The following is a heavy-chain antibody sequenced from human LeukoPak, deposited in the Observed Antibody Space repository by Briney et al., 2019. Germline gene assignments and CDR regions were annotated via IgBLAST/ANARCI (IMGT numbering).Heavy chain of an antibody. CDR2: INHSGST. CDR1: GGSFSGYY. D-gene: IGHD4-11*01. Sequence: SETLSLTCAVCGGSFSGYYWSWIRRPPGKGLEWIGEINHSGSTNYNPSLKSRVTISVDTSKNQFSLKLSSVTAADTAVYYCARGGNYEPHVIDYWGQGTMVTVSS. CDR3: ARGGNYEPHVIDY. V-gene: IGHV4-34*01. J-gene: IGHJ4*02.